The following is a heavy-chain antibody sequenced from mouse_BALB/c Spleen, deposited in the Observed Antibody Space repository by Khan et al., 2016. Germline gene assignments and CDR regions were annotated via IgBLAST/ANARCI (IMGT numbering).Heavy chain of an antibody. CDR1: GISISTGNYR. V-gene: IGHV3-5*02. J-gene: IGHJ3*01. CDR3: AREGYYGPVAY. CDR2: IYYSSTI. Sequence: EVQLQESGPGLVKPSQTVSLTCTVTGISISTGNYRWSWIRQFPGNKLEWIGYIYYSSTITYNPSLTSRTTITRDTSKNQFFLEMNSLTAEDTATYYCAREGYYGPVAYWGQGTLVTVSA. D-gene: IGHD1-2*01.